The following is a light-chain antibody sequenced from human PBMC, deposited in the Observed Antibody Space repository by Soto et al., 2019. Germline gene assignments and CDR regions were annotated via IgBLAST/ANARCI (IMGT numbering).Light chain of an antibody. Sequence: DIQMSQSPSTLSGSVEDTVTITCRASQTISSWLAWYQQKPGKAPKLLIYKASTLKSGVPSRFSGSGSGTEFTLTISSLQPDDFATYYCQQANSFPLTFGGGTKVDI. J-gene: IGKJ4*01. CDR3: QQANSFPLT. CDR2: KAS. V-gene: IGKV1-5*03. CDR1: QTISSW.